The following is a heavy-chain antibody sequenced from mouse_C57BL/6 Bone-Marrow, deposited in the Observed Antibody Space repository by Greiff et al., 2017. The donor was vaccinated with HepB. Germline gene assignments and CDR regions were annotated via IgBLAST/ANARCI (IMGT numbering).Heavy chain of an antibody. J-gene: IGHJ3*01. CDR1: GYSFTGYY. V-gene: IGHV1-42*01. CDR2: INPSTGGT. CDR3: ARNHEGFAY. Sequence: EVQLVESGPELVKPGASVKISCKASGYSFTGYYMNWVKQSPEKSLEWIGEINPSTGGTTYNQKFKAKATLTVDKSSSTAYMQLKSLTSEDSAVYYCARNHEGFAYWGQGTLVTVSA.